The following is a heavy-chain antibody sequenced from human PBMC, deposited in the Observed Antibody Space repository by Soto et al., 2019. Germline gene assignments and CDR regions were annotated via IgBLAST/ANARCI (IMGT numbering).Heavy chain of an antibody. J-gene: IGHJ4*02. Sequence: QVQLVQSGAEVKKPGSPLKVSCKVFGETLNSNPIGWVRQAPGQGLEWVGGIVPLSDRTNYAQELQGRVTVTADGSTSTVYMELSNLKSDDTAVSYCARKSGRECHSGGGCFSLDVWGQGSLITVSS. CDR2: IVPLSDRT. D-gene: IGHD2-15*01. CDR1: GETLNSNP. V-gene: IGHV1-69*01. CDR3: ARKSGRECHSGGGCFSLDV.